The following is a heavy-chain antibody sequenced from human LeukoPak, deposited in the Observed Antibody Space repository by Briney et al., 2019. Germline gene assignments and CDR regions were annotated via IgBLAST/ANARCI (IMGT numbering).Heavy chain of an antibody. CDR3: AKDAYDSSGYCDY. V-gene: IGHV3-30*18. Sequence: PGGPLRLSCAASGFTFSSYGMHWVRQAPGKGLEWVAVISYDGSNKYYADSVKGRFTISRDNSKNTLYLQMNSLRAEDTAVYYCAKDAYDSSGYCDYWGQGTLVTVSS. CDR2: ISYDGSNK. J-gene: IGHJ4*02. D-gene: IGHD3-22*01. CDR1: GFTFSSYG.